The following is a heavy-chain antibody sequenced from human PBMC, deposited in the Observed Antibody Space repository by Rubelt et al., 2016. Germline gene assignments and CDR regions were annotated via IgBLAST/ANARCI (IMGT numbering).Heavy chain of an antibody. CDR2: IRSDGSYK. J-gene: IGHJ3*02. Sequence: QVQLVESGGGVVQPGGSLRLSCAASGFTFSTHGMHWVRQAPGKGLEWVAYIRSDGSYKYYADSVKGRFTISRDNSKNTLYVQMNSLRVEDTAMYYCAKDLSGDYYAAVDIWGQGSMVTVSS. V-gene: IGHV3-30*02. D-gene: IGHD1-26*01. CDR3: AKDLSGDYYAAVDI. CDR1: GFTFSTHG.